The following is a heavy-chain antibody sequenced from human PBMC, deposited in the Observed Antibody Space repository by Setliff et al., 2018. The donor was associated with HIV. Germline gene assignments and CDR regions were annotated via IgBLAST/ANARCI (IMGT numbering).Heavy chain of an antibody. Sequence: PEETLSLTCTVSGGSINNYFWSWIRQSPGRGLEWIGYIYYSGETNYNPSLKSRVTFSVDTSKNQFSLKLGSVTAADSAVYYCARDYYNFQDMWGQGTMVTVSS. CDR1: GGSINNYF. J-gene: IGHJ3*02. V-gene: IGHV4-59*01. CDR3: ARDYYNFQDM. CDR2: IYYSGET. D-gene: IGHD3-3*01.